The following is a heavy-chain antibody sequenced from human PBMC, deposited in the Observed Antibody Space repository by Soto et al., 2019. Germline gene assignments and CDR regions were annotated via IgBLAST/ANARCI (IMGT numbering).Heavy chain of an antibody. CDR2: ISAYNGNT. D-gene: IGHD3-22*01. CDR3: ARGIYYDSSGYFTHFDY. V-gene: IGHV1-18*01. Sequence: VKVSCKASGYTFTSYGISWVRQAPGQGLEWMGWISAYNGNTNYAQKLQGRVTMTTDTSTSTAYMELRSLRSDDTAVYYCARGIYYDSSGYFTHFDYWGQGTLVTVSS. J-gene: IGHJ4*02. CDR1: GYTFTSYG.